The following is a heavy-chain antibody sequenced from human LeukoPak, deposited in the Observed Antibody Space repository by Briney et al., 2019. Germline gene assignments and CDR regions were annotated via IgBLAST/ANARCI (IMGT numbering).Heavy chain of an antibody. Sequence: ASVKVSCKASGYTFTSYDINWVRQATGQGLEWMGWMNPNSGNTGYAQKFQGRVTITRNTSISTAYMELSSLRSEDTAVYYCAKDQFHYYDSSGYSLGSDYWGPGTLVTVSS. CDR2: MNPNSGNT. CDR1: GYTFTSYD. J-gene: IGHJ4*02. D-gene: IGHD3-22*01. CDR3: AKDQFHYYDSSGYSLGSDY. V-gene: IGHV1-8*03.